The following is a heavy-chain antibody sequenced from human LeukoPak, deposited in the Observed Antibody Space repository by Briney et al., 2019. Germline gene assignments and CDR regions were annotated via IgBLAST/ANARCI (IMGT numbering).Heavy chain of an antibody. J-gene: IGHJ4*02. Sequence: PSETLSLTCTVSGGSISSGGYYWSWIRQHPGKGLEWIGYIYYSGSTYYNPSLKSRVTISVDTSKNQFSLKLSSVTAADTAVYYCARDLGRRGSSWGYYFDYWGQGTLVTVSS. V-gene: IGHV4-31*03. CDR1: GGSISSGGYY. CDR3: ARDLGRRGSSWGYYFDY. CDR2: IYYSGST. D-gene: IGHD6-13*01.